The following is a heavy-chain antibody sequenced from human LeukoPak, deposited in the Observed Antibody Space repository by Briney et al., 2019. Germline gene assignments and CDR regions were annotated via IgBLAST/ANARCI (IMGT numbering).Heavy chain of an antibody. Sequence: SSVKVSCKASGGTFSSYAISWVRQAPGQGLEWMGRIIPIFGTANYAQKFQGRVTITTDESTSTAYMELSSLRSEDTAVYYCARGTYYYDSSGYEEYFQHWGQGTLVTVSS. CDR3: ARGTYYYDSSGYEEYFQH. J-gene: IGHJ1*01. V-gene: IGHV1-69*05. CDR2: IIPIFGTA. CDR1: GGTFSSYA. D-gene: IGHD3-22*01.